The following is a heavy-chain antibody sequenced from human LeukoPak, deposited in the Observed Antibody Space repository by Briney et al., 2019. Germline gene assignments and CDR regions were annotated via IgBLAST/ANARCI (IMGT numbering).Heavy chain of an antibody. J-gene: IGHJ4*02. D-gene: IGHD1-1*01. CDR2: IYYSGST. Sequence: SQTLSLTCTVSGGSISSDDYYWSWIRLPPGKGLEWIGYIYYSGSTFYNLSLKSRVTLSVDTSNNQFSLRLSSLTAADTAVYYCARGNWNDANFDSWGRGTLVSVSS. CDR1: GGSISSDDYY. CDR3: ARGNWNDANFDS. V-gene: IGHV4-30-4*01.